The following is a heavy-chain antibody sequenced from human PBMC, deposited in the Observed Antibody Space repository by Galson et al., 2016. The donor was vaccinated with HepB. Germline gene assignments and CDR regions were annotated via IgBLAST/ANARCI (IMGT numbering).Heavy chain of an antibody. V-gene: IGHV4-39*07. CDR3: AREWQARLWYFDL. D-gene: IGHD5-24*01. Sequence: SGGSLSSAAYYWGWIRQPPGEGLEWIGSVSYSGSNYYNLSLKSRATISVDTSKNQVSLKLRSVTAADTAFYYCAREWQARLWYFDLWGRGTLVTVSS. CDR2: VSYSGSN. CDR1: GGSLSSAAYY. J-gene: IGHJ2*01.